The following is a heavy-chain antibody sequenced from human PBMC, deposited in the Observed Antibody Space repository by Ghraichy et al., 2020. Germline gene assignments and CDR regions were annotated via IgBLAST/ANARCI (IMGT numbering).Heavy chain of an antibody. CDR1: GFTFRSSA. J-gene: IGHJ4*02. Sequence: GGSLRLSCAASGFTFRSSAMAWVRQAPGKGLEWVSSISGTGGTTYYADSVKGRFTISRDNSKNTLYLQMNSPRADDTAVFYCAKGAGPTWRFDFWGQGTLVTVSS. V-gene: IGHV3-23*01. CDR2: ISGTGGTT. D-gene: IGHD1-26*01. CDR3: AKGAGPTWRFDF.